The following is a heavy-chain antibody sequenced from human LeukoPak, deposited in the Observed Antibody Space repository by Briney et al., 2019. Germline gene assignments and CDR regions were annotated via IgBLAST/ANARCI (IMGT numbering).Heavy chain of an antibody. D-gene: IGHD5-12*01. CDR2: INHSGST. Sequence: SETLSLTCAVYGGSFSDYYWSWIRQLPGKGLGWIGEINHSGSTNYNPSLKSRVTISVDTSKNQFSLKLSSLTAADAAIYYCARAYNGYDYPWGQGTLVTVSS. V-gene: IGHV4-34*01. CDR3: ARAYNGYDYP. CDR1: GGSFSDYY. J-gene: IGHJ5*02.